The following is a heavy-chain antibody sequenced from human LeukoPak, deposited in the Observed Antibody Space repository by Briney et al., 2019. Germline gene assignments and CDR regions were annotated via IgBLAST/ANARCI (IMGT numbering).Heavy chain of an antibody. Sequence: GGSLRLSCAASGFTLSSYGMSWVRQAPGKGLEWVSAISGSGGSTYYADSVKGRFTISRDNSKNTLYLQMNSLRAEDTAVYYCARGHRPYCSSTSCYQTNYYYYYMDVWGKGTTVTVSS. CDR3: ARGHRPYCSSTSCYQTNYYYYYMDV. V-gene: IGHV3-23*01. D-gene: IGHD2-2*01. CDR2: ISGSGGST. CDR1: GFTLSSYG. J-gene: IGHJ6*03.